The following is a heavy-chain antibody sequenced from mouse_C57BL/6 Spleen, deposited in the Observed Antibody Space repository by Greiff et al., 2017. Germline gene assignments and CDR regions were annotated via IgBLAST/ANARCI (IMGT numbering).Heavy chain of an antibody. D-gene: IGHD3-3*01. CDR2: INPSSGYT. CDR3: ARGGTLYAMDY. V-gene: IGHV1-4*01. Sequence: QVHVKQSGAELARPGASVKMSCKASGYTFTSYTMHWVKQRPGQGLEWIGYINPSSGYTKYNQKFKDKATLTADKSSSTAYMRLSSLTSEDSEVYYCARGGTLYAMDYWGQGTSVTVSS. J-gene: IGHJ4*01. CDR1: GYTFTSYT.